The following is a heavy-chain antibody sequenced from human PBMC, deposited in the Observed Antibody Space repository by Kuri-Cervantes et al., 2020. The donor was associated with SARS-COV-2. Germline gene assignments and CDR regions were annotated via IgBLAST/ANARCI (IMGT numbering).Heavy chain of an antibody. D-gene: IGHD1-1*01. V-gene: IGHV3-30*04. CDR2: ISYDGSNK. J-gene: IGHJ4*02. Sequence: LSLTCAASGFTFSSYAMHWVRQAPGKGLKWVAVISYDGSNKYYADSVKGRFTISRDNSKNTLYLQMNSLRAEDTAVYYCARGPSYNWNDAFDYWGQGTLVTVSS. CDR3: ARGPSYNWNDAFDY. CDR1: GFTFSSYA.